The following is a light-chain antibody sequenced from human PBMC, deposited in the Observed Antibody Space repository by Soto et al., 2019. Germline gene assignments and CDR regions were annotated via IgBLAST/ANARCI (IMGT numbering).Light chain of an antibody. J-gene: IGKJ1*01. Sequence: DIQLTQSPSSLSASVRDRVTITCRASQSVNTYLNWYQQKPGEAPKLLIYDASALPRGVPSRFSGSGSGTKFTLTIASLQPDDFATYYCQQYETFSGTFGPGTKVDFK. CDR2: DAS. CDR3: QQYETFSGT. V-gene: IGKV1-5*01. CDR1: QSVNTY.